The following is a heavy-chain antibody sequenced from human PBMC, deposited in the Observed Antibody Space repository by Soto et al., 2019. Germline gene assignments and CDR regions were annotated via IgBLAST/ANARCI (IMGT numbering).Heavy chain of an antibody. CDR2: IYYSGST. J-gene: IGHJ6*02. Sequence: QLQLQESGPGLVRPSETLSLTCTVSGDSISSSSYYWGWIRQPPGKGLEWIGSIYYSGSTYYNPSLKSRVTISVDTSKNQFSLKLTCVIAADTAVYYCASQSRVDVGGQGTTVIVSS. CDR1: GDSISSSSYY. V-gene: IGHV4-39*01. CDR3: ASQSRVDV.